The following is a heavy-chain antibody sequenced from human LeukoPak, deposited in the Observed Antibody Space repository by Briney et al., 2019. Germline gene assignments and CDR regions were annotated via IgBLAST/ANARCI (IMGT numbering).Heavy chain of an antibody. V-gene: IGHV3-23*01. CDR1: GFTFSSYG. Sequence: GGSLRLSCAASGFTFSSYGMSWVRQAPGKGLEWVSAISGSGGSTYYADSVKGRFTISRDNSKNMLYLQMNSLRAEDTAVYYCAKVPTMIVVVRNYFDYWGQGTLVTVSS. CDR3: AKVPTMIVVVRNYFDY. J-gene: IGHJ4*02. D-gene: IGHD3-22*01. CDR2: ISGSGGST.